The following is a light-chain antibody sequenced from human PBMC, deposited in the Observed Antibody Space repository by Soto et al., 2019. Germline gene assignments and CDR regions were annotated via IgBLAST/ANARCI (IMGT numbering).Light chain of an antibody. CDR3: SSYAGSSTHVV. V-gene: IGLV2-23*01. CDR1: SSDVGSYNL. Sequence: QSALTQPASVSGSPGQSITISCTGISSDVGSYNLVSWYQQHPGKAPKVMIYEGSKRPSGVSNRFSGSRPGNTASLTISGRQAEDEAHYYCSSYAGSSTHVVFGGGTQLTVL. CDR2: EGS. J-gene: IGLJ2*01.